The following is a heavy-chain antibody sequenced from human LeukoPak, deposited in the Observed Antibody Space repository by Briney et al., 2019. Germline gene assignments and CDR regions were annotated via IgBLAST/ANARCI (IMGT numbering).Heavy chain of an antibody. CDR1: GFTLDDYA. J-gene: IGHJ1*01. V-gene: IGHV3-9*01. Sequence: SLRLSCAASGFTLDDYAMHWVRQAPGKGLEWVSGISWNSGSIGYADSVKGRFTISRDNAKNTLYLQMNSLRAEDTAVYYCATSIVGLTYDEHFQHWGQGTLVTVSS. CDR3: ATSIVGLTYDEHFQH. CDR2: ISWNSGSI. D-gene: IGHD1-26*01.